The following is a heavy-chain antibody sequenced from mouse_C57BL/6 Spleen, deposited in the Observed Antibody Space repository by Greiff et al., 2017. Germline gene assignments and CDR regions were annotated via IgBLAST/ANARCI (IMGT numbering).Heavy chain of an antibody. D-gene: IGHD1-1*01. CDR1: GYSFTDYN. CDR2: INPNYGTT. V-gene: IGHV1-39*01. Sequence: VQLKQSGPELVKPGASVKISCKASGYSFTDYNMNWVKQSNGKSLEWIGVINPNYGTTSYNQKFKGKATLTVDQSSSTAYMQLNSLTSEDSAVYYGARGGFTTVVATDYWGQGTTLTVSS. CDR3: ARGGFTTVVATDY. J-gene: IGHJ2*01.